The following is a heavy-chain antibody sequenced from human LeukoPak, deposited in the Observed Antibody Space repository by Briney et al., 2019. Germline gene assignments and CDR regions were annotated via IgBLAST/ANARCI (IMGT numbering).Heavy chain of an antibody. J-gene: IGHJ6*04. Sequence: SGTLSLTCAVSGGSISNVNWWSWVRPPPGKGLEWIGEIYHTGTTNYNPSLKSRVTISVDKSKNHFSLKVSSVTAADTAVYYCARWYGSGSYHTNYYYYGMDVWGKGTTVSVSS. CDR1: GGSISNVNW. V-gene: IGHV4-4*02. CDR3: ARWYGSGSYHTNYYYYGMDV. D-gene: IGHD3-10*01. CDR2: IYHTGTT.